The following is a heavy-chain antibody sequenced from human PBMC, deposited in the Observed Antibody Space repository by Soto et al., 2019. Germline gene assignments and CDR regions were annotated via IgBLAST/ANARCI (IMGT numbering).Heavy chain of an antibody. CDR1: GGSFSGYF. CDR2: INHSGST. V-gene: IGHV4-34*01. CDR3: ARDLSGYYYGMDV. Sequence: SETLSLTCAVYGGSFSGYFWNWVRQPPGKGLEWIGEINHSGSTKYNPSLKSRVTLSVDTSKNQFSLRVFSVTAADTAVYYCARDLSGYYYGMDVWGQGTTVTVSS. J-gene: IGHJ6*02.